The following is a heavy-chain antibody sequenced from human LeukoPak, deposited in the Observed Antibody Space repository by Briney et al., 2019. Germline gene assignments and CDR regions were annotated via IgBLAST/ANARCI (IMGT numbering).Heavy chain of an antibody. Sequence: PSETLSLTCTVSGGSISSYYWSWIRQPPGKGLESIGYIYYSGSTNYNPSLKSRVTISVDTSKNQFSLKLSSVTAADTAVYYCARDVGIVGASSWFDPWGQGTLVTVSS. CDR1: GGSISSYY. J-gene: IGHJ5*02. CDR2: IYYSGST. V-gene: IGHV4-59*01. D-gene: IGHD1-26*01. CDR3: ARDVGIVGASSWFDP.